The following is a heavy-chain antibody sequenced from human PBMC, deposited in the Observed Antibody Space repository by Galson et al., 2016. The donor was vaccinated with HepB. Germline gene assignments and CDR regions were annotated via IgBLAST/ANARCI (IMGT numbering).Heavy chain of an antibody. CDR3: ASGGYSGYEAFDI. D-gene: IGHD5-12*01. V-gene: IGHV3-7*03. Sequence: SLRLSCAASGFTFSSYWMSWVRQAPGKGLEWVANIKQDGSEKYYVDSVKGQFTISRDNAKKSLYLQMSSLRAEDTAVYYCASGGYSGYEAFDIWGQGTMVTVSS. CDR1: GFTFSSYW. CDR2: IKQDGSEK. J-gene: IGHJ3*02.